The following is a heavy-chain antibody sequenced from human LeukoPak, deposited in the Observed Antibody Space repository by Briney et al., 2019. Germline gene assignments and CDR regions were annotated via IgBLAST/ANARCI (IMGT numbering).Heavy chain of an antibody. V-gene: IGHV4-38-2*02. CDR2: IYHSGST. CDR3: ARVTRMLGFDY. Sequence: PSETLSLTCTVSGYSISSGYYWGWIRQPPGKGLEWIGSIYHSGSTYYNPSLKSRVTISVDTSKNQFSLKLSSVTAADTAVYYCARVTRMLGFDYWGQGTLVTVSS. CDR1: GYSISSGYY. D-gene: IGHD2-21*02. J-gene: IGHJ4*02.